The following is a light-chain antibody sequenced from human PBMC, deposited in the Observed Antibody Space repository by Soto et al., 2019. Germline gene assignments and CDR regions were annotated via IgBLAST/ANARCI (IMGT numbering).Light chain of an antibody. V-gene: IGKV3-11*01. CDR1: QSVSIL. Sequence: EIVMTQSPATLSVSPGERATLSCRASQSVSILLAWYQQKPGQAPRLLIYDASQRATGIAARFSGSGSGTDFTLTISSLEPEDFALYYCQHRSNWPAFGGGTKVDIK. CDR3: QHRSNWPA. CDR2: DAS. J-gene: IGKJ4*01.